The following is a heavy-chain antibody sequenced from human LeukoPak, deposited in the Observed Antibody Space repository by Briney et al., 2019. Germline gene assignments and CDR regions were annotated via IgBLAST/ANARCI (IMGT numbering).Heavy chain of an antibody. V-gene: IGHV1-69*01. CDR2: IIPIFGTA. D-gene: IGHD3-10*01. J-gene: IGHJ4*02. CDR1: XXSXA. Sequence: XXSXAIXXXRQAPGQGLEWMGGIIPIFGTANYAQKFQGRVTITADESTSTTYMELSSLRSEDTAVYYCATYYYGSGSHYYFDYWGQGTLVTVSS. CDR3: ATYYYGSGSHYYFDY.